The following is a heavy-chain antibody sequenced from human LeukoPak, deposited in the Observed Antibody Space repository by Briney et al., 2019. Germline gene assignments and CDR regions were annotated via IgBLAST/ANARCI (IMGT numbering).Heavy chain of an antibody. Sequence: SETLSLTCTVSGGSISSYYWSWIRQPPGKGLEWIGYIYYSGSTNYNPSLKSRVTISVDTSKNHFSLKLSSVTAADTAVYYCARRANGYYYYGMDVWGQGTTVTVSS. CDR3: ARRANGYYYYGMDV. V-gene: IGHV4-59*08. D-gene: IGHD1-1*01. CDR2: IYYSGST. CDR1: GGSISSYY. J-gene: IGHJ6*02.